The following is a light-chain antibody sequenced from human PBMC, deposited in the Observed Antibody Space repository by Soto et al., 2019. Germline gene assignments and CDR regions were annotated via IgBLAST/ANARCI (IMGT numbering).Light chain of an antibody. V-gene: IGLV1-40*01. J-gene: IGLJ1*01. CDR3: QSYDSSLSAL. Sequence: QPVLTLPPSVSGAPGQRVTISCTGSSSNIGAGYDVHWYQQLPGTAPKLLIYGNSNRPSGVPDRFSGSKSGTSASLAITGLQAEDEADYYCQSYDSSLSALFGTGTKVTVL. CDR2: GNS. CDR1: SSNIGAGYD.